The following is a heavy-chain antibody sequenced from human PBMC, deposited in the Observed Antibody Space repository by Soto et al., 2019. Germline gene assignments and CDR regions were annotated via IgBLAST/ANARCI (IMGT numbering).Heavy chain of an antibody. Sequence: GGSLRLSCAASGFTFSSYSMNWVRQAPGKGLEWVSSISSSSSYIYYADSVKGRFTISRDNAKNSLYLQMNSLRAEDTAVYYCARGNCSSTSCHRYYYYGMDVWGQGTTVTVSS. D-gene: IGHD2-2*01. V-gene: IGHV3-21*01. CDR1: GFTFSSYS. CDR3: ARGNCSSTSCHRYYYYGMDV. J-gene: IGHJ6*02. CDR2: ISSSSSYI.